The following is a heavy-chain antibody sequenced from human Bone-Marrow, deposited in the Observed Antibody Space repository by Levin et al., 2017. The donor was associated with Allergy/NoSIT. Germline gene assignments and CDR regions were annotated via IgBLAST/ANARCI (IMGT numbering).Heavy chain of an antibody. CDR1: GASVSNGDYY. CDR2: IYNSWST. D-gene: IGHD3-9*01. V-gene: IGHV4-30-4*01. CDR3: ARRYDLLTGYFDF. Sequence: SQTLSLTCTVIGASVSNGDYYWSWLRQSPGGGLEWIGYIYNSWSTYYTPSLKSRLTISVDTSKNQFSLRLTSATAADTAVYCCARRYDLLTGYFDFWGQGSPVTVSS. J-gene: IGHJ5*01.